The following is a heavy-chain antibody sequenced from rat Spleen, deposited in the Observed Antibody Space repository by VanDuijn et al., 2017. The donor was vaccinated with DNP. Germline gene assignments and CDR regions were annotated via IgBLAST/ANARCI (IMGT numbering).Heavy chain of an antibody. CDR3: VREQPFHFDY. J-gene: IGHJ2*01. CDR1: GFSFPNYY. CDR2: ISHSDGTT. D-gene: IGHD1-10*01. V-gene: IGHV5-25*01. Sequence: EVQLVESGGGLVQPGRSLKLSCAASGFSFPNYYMAWVRQTPKKGLEWVAIISHSDGTTYYPDSVNGRFTISRDNTENSLYLQMNSLKSEDTATYDCVREQPFHFDYWGQGVMVTVSS.